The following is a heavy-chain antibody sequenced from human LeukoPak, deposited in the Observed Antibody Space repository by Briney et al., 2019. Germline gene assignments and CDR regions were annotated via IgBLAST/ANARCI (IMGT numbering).Heavy chain of an antibody. CDR2: IFYSGST. J-gene: IGHJ4*02. D-gene: IGHD3-22*01. CDR3: ARQFYYDSGGSHY. V-gene: IGHV4-39*01. CDR1: GGSISSSSYY. Sequence: PSETLSLTCTVSGGSISSSSYYWVWIRQPPGKGLEWIGSIFYSGSTYYNPSLESRVTISVDTSKNQFSLKLSSVTAADTAVYYCARQFYYDSGGSHYWGQGTLVTVSS.